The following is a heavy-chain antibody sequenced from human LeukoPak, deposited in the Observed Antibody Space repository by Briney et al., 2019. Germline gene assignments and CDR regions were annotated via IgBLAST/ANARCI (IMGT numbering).Heavy chain of an antibody. J-gene: IGHJ5*02. CDR2: IRSKAYGGTT. Sequence: GGSLRLSCTASGFTFGDYAMSWFRQALGKGLEWVGFIRSKAYGGTTEYAASVKGRFAISRDDSKSIAYLQMNSLKTEDTGVYYCTRKHYPYYYDSSGYSYRFDPWGQGTLVTVSS. CDR3: TRKHYPYYYDSSGYSYRFDP. D-gene: IGHD3-22*01. CDR1: GFTFGDYA. V-gene: IGHV3-49*03.